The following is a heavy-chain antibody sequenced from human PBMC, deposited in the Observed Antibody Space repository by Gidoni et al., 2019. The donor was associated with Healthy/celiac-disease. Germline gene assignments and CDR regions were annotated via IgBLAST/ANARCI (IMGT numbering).Heavy chain of an antibody. J-gene: IGHJ4*02. V-gene: IGHV5-51*01. CDR2: IYPGDSDT. CDR3: ARQGAGGWYDY. CDR1: GYSFTSYW. D-gene: IGHD6-19*01. Sequence: EVQLVPSGAEVKKHGDSMKISCKRSGYSFTSYWSGWVRQRPGKGLEWMGIIYPGDSDTRYSPSFQGQVTISADKSISTAYLQWSSLKAADTAMYYCARQGAGGWYDYWGQGTLVTVSS.